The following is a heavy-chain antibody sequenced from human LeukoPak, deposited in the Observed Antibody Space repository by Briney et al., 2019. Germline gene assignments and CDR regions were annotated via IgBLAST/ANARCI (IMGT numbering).Heavy chain of an antibody. J-gene: IGHJ4*02. CDR1: GFTFNNFW. Sequence: GGSLRLSCAASGFTFNNFWMNWFRQAPGKGLEWVANIKLDGSEKYVDSVKGRFTISRDNAKNSPYLQMNSLRVEDTAVYYCAREASSLFNWGQGTLVTVSS. V-gene: IGHV3-7*01. CDR3: AREASSLFN. CDR2: IKLDGSEK. D-gene: IGHD2-21*01.